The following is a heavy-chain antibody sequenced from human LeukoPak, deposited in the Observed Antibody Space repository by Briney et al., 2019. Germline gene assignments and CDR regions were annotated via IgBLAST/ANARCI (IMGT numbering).Heavy chain of an antibody. CDR2: IYYSGST. J-gene: IGHJ4*02. V-gene: IGHV4-34*01. CDR1: GGSFSGYY. D-gene: IGHD2-2*01. CDR3: ARLIVVVPAAPFDY. Sequence: SETLSLTCAVYGGSFSGYYWSWIRQPPGKGLEWIGSIYYSGSTYYNPSLKSRVTISVDTSKNQFSLKLSSVTAADTAVYYCARLIVVVPAAPFDYWGQGTLVTVSS.